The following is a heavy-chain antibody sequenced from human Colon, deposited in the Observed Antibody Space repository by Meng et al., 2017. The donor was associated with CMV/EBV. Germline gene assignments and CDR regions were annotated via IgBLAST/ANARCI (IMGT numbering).Heavy chain of an antibody. D-gene: IGHD3-9*01. V-gene: IGHV3-23*01. CDR3: AQDDWEGLDS. J-gene: IGHJ5*01. CDR2: ITRGADGT. CDR1: GFIFSNYA. Sequence: GGSLRLSCAASGFIFSNYAMSWVRQAPGKGLEWVSTITRGADGTYYADSVKGRFTISRDNAKNTLYLEMNILGADDTAIYYCAQDDWEGLDSWGQGTLVTVSS.